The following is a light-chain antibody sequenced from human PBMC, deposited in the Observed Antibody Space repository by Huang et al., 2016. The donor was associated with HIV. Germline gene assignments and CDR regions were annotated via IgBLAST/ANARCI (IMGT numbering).Light chain of an antibody. CDR1: QSVGSK. CDR2: GAT. CDR3: QQYNDWPPELS. Sequence: EIVLTQPPATLALSPGERATLSCRASQSVGSKLALYQQKPGQDPRLLRYGATTRAPDFPARFSGSGSGTDFTLTISSLQSEDFAVYFCQQYNDWPPELSFGGGTKVEI. J-gene: IGKJ4*01. V-gene: IGKV3-15*01.